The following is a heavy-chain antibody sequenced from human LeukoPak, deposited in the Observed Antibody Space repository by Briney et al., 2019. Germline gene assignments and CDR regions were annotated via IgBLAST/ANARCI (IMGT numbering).Heavy chain of an antibody. Sequence: GGSLRLSCTTSGFTFGNYGMSWFRQAPGKGLEWVAVIWYDGSNKYYADSVKGRFTISRDNSKNTLYLQMNSLRAEDTAVYYRARDRRGGYENYFDYWGQGTLVTVSS. V-gene: IGHV3-33*01. CDR2: IWYDGSNK. CDR3: ARDRRGGYENYFDY. J-gene: IGHJ4*02. D-gene: IGHD5-12*01. CDR1: GFTFGNYG.